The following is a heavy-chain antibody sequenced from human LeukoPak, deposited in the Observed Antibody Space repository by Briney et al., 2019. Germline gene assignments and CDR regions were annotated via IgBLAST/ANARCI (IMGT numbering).Heavy chain of an antibody. J-gene: IGHJ5*02. CDR2: ISWNSGSI. V-gene: IGHV3-9*01. Sequence: GGSLRLSCAASGFTFDDYAMHWVRQAPGKGLEWVSGISWNSGSIGYADSVKGRFTISRDNAKNSLYLQMNSLRAEDTALYYCAKGRDKYQLLSKDWFDPWGQGTLVTVSS. D-gene: IGHD2-2*01. CDR3: AKGRDKYQLLSKDWFDP. CDR1: GFTFDDYA.